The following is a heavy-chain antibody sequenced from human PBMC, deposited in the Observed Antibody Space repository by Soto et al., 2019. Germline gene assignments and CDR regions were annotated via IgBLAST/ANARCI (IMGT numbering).Heavy chain of an antibody. CDR1: GFSLSTSGVG. Sequence: GCGPTLVNPTQTLTLTCTFSGFSLSTSGVGVGWIRQPPGKALEWLALIYWNDDKRYSPSLKSRLTITKDTSKNQVVLTMTNMDPVDTATYYCAHRRGIAVAGTESPALVDYWGRGTLVTVSS. D-gene: IGHD6-19*01. V-gene: IGHV2-5*01. CDR2: IYWNDDK. CDR3: AHRRGIAVAGTESPALVDY. J-gene: IGHJ4*02.